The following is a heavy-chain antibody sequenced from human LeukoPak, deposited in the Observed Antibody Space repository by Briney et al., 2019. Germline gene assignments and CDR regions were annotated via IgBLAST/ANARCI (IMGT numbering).Heavy chain of an antibody. CDR2: IYSGGNT. V-gene: IGHV3-53*01. CDR1: GFTVSSIH. D-gene: IGHD2-2*01. CDR3: AKEGSAYCSSTNCWGQGPSDY. J-gene: IGHJ4*02. Sequence: GSLTLSCAASGFTVSSIHMSWVRQAPGEGLAWVSVIYSGGNTYYADSVKGRFTISRDNSKNTLYLQMNGLRAEDTAVYYCAKEGSAYCSSTNCWGQGPSDYWGQGTLVTVSS.